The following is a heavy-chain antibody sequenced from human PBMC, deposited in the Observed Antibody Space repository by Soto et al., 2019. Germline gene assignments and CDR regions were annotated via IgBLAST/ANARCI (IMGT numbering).Heavy chain of an antibody. CDR2: IYSGGYT. CDR3: APNPGGGY. D-gene: IGHD3-10*01. J-gene: IGHJ4*02. CDR1: GFTVSNNY. V-gene: IGHV3-53*01. Sequence: EVQLVESGGGLIQPGGSLRLSCAVSGFTVSNNYMSWVRQAPGKGLEGVSVIYSGGYTAYGDSVKGRFTISRDNSKTPLYLQMKGLRAAAPPVFYCAPNPGGGYWGQGTLVTVSS.